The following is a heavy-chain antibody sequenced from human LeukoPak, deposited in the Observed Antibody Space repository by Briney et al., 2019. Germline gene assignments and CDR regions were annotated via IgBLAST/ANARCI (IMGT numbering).Heavy chain of an antibody. CDR1: GGSISSYY. Sequence: PSETLSLTCTVSGGSISSYYWSWIRQPPGNGLEWIGYIYYSGSTNYNPSLKSPVTISVDTSKNQVSLKLSSVTAADTAVYYCARDVAPYDSSGYYLRKGAFDIWGQGTMVTVSS. D-gene: IGHD3-22*01. V-gene: IGHV4-59*01. CDR2: IYYSGST. CDR3: ARDVAPYDSSGYYLRKGAFDI. J-gene: IGHJ3*02.